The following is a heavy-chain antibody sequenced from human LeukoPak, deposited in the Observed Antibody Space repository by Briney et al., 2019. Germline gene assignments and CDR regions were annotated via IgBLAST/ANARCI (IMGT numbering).Heavy chain of an antibody. CDR3: ARHRGRWFDP. D-gene: IGHD3-16*01. V-gene: IGHV4-39*01. CDR2: IYYSGST. J-gene: IGHJ5*02. Sequence: PSETLSLTCTVSGGSISSSSYYWGWIRQPPGKGLEWIGSIYYSGSTYYNPSLKSRVTISVDTSKNQFSLKLSSVTAADTAVYYCARHRGRWFDPWGQGTLVTVSS. CDR1: GGSISSSSYY.